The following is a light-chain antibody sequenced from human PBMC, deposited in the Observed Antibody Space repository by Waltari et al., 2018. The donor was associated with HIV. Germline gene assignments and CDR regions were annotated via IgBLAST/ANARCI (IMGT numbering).Light chain of an antibody. CDR2: RNN. V-gene: IGLV1-47*01. J-gene: IGLJ1*01. CDR3: AAWDDSLSGFYV. Sequence: QSVLTQPPSASGTPGQRVTISCSGSSSNIGSSFVYWYQQLPGTAPKLLIFRNNQRPSGVPDRFSCSKSGPSASLAISGLRSEDEADYYCAAWDDSLSGFYVFGPGTKVTVL. CDR1: SSNIGSSF.